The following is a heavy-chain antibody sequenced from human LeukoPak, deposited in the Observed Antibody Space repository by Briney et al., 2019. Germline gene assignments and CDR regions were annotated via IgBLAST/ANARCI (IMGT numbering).Heavy chain of an antibody. Sequence: GGSLRLSCAASGFTFNNYAMSWVRQAPGKGLEWVSAISGGGNSAYYADSVKGRFTISRDNSKNTLSLQMNSLRADDTAIYYCAKGPLSGTFGYWGQGTLVTVSS. CDR1: GFTFNNYA. D-gene: IGHD3-3*01. J-gene: IGHJ4*02. CDR3: AKGPLSGTFGY. V-gene: IGHV3-23*01. CDR2: ISGGGNSA.